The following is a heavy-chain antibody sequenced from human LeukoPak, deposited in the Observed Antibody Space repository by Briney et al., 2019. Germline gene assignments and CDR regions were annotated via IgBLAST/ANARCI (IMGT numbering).Heavy chain of an antibody. V-gene: IGHV4-4*07. Sequence: SETLSLTCTVSGGSTSSYYWSWIRQPPGKGREGCGRIFTSGLISGNTNYNPSLKSRVTMSVDTSKNQFSLKLTSVTAADTAVYYCARDGGVAVAGFIPRGDYWGQGTLVTVSS. CDR1: GGSTSSYY. CDR2: IFTSGLISGNT. J-gene: IGHJ4*02. CDR3: ARDGGVAVAGFIPRGDY. D-gene: IGHD6-19*01.